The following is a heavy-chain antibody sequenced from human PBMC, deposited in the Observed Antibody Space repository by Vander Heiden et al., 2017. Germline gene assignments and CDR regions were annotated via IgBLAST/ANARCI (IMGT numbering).Heavy chain of an antibody. V-gene: IGHV1-69*06. D-gene: IGHD2-2*01. CDR1: GGTFSSYA. CDR2: IIPIFGTA. CDR3: AREGDCSSTSCYYYGMDV. J-gene: IGHJ6*02. Sequence: QVQLVQSGAEVKKPGSSVKVPCKASGGTFSSYALRWVRQAPGQGLEWMGGIIPIFGTANYAQKFQGRVTITADKSTSTAYMELSSLRSEDTAVYYCAREGDCSSTSCYYYGMDVWGQGTTVTVSS.